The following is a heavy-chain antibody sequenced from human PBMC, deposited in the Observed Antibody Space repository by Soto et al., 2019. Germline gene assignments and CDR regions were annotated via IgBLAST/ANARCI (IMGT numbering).Heavy chain of an antibody. V-gene: IGHV1-8*01. Sequence: QAHLEQSGAELKRPGASVKVSCKASGYTFSDFDINWLRQASGQGPEWLGWMNAKSGGTFFPQRFQGKFNMTWDTSLSTAYMEVGSLTSDDTAIYYCARGNPFNYAGFDVSGQGTTVAVSS. CDR2: MNAKSGGT. CDR3: ARGNPFNYAGFDV. D-gene: IGHD3-16*01. J-gene: IGHJ6*02. CDR1: GYTFSDFD.